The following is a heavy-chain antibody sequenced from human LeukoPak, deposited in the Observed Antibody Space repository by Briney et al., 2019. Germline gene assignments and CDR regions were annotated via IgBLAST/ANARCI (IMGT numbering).Heavy chain of an antibody. D-gene: IGHD4/OR15-4a*01. CDR1: GFNFSSYA. Sequence: GGSLRLSCAASGFNFSSYAMSWVRQAPGKGLEWVSAISGSGGSTYYADSVRGRFTISRDNSKNTLYLQMNSLRAEDTAVYYCARRAGAYSHPYDYWGQGTLVTVSS. CDR3: ARRAGAYSHPYDY. V-gene: IGHV3-23*01. CDR2: ISGSGGST. J-gene: IGHJ4*02.